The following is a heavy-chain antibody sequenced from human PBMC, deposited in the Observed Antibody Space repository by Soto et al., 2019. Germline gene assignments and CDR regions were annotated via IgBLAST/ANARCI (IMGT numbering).Heavy chain of an antibody. V-gene: IGHV6-1*01. CDR3: AMAAAPSGWFDP. D-gene: IGHD6-13*01. CDR1: GDSVSSNSAA. CDR2: TYYRSKWYN. J-gene: IGHJ5*02. Sequence: PSQTLSLTCAISGDSVSSNSAAWNWISQSPSRGLEWLGRTYYRSKWYNDYAVSVKSRITINPDTSKNQFSLQLNSVTPEDTAVYYCAMAAAPSGWFDPWGQGTLVTVSS.